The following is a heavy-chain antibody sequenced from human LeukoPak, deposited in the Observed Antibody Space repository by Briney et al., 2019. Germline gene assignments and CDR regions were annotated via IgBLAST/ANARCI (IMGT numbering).Heavy chain of an antibody. V-gene: IGHV3-23*01. J-gene: IGHJ4*02. CDR2: ISGSGGST. Sequence: GGSLRLSCAASGFTFSSYAMSWVRQAPGKGLEWVSAISGSGGSTYYADSVKGRFTISRDNSKNTLYLQMNSLRAEDTAVYYCASQEEMATISAPRYWGQGTLVTVSS. CDR3: ASQEEMATISAPRY. D-gene: IGHD5-12*01. CDR1: GFTFSSYA.